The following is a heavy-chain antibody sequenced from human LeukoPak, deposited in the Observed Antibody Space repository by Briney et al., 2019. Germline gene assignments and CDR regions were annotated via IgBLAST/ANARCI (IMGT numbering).Heavy chain of an antibody. J-gene: IGHJ3*02. CDR1: GGSISGFY. V-gene: IGHV4-59*01. CDR2: VYYSGNT. CDR3: ARDTRDAFDI. Sequence: SETLSLTCTVSGGSISGFYWNWIRQPPGKGLEWIGYVYYSGNTNYNPSLKSRVTISLDTSKNQFSLKLRSVTAADTAVYYCARDTRDAFDIWGQGTMVTVSS.